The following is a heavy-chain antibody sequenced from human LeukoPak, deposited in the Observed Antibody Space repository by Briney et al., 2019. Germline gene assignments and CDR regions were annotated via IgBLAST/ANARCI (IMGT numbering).Heavy chain of an antibody. D-gene: IGHD3-10*01. Sequence: ASVKVSCKASGVTFSNFAINWVRQATGQGLEWMGWMNPNSGNTGYAQKFQGRVTMTRNTSISTAYMELSSLRSEDTAVYYCARGGVGSGYDYWGQGTLVTVSS. V-gene: IGHV1-8*02. CDR1: GVTFSNFA. J-gene: IGHJ4*02. CDR3: ARGGVGSGYDY. CDR2: MNPNSGNT.